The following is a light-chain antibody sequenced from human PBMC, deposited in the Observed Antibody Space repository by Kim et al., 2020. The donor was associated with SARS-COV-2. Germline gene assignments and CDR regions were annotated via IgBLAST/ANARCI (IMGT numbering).Light chain of an antibody. CDR3: QVWDSSTGV. CDR1: NIGTKN. CDR2: RDR. Sequence: SSELTQPLSVSVALGQTARITCGGNNIGTKNVHWFQQKPGQAPVLVIYRDRNRPSGIPERFSGSNSGNTATLTISRAQPGDEADYYCQVWDSSTGVFGGGTKLTVL. V-gene: IGLV3-9*01. J-gene: IGLJ3*02.